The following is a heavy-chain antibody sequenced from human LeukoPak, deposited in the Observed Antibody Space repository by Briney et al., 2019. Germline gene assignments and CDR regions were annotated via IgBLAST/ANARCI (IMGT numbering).Heavy chain of an antibody. V-gene: IGHV3-53*01. Sequence: GGSLRLSCAASGFTVSSNYMSWVRQAPGKGLEWVSVIYSGGSTYYADSVKGRFTISRDNSKNTLYLQMNSPRAEDTAVYYCAIHSSGYHPYFDYWGQGTLVTVSS. CDR1: GFTVSSNY. J-gene: IGHJ4*02. CDR3: AIHSSGYHPYFDY. CDR2: IYSGGST. D-gene: IGHD3-22*01.